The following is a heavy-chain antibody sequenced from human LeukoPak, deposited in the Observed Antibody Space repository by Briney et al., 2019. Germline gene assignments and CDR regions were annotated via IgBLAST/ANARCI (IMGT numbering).Heavy chain of an antibody. CDR1: GFTFDDYA. Sequence: GGSLRLSCAASGFTFDDYAMHWVRQAPGKGLEWVSGISWNSGSIGYADSVKGRFTISRDNAKNSPYLQMNSLRAEDTALYYCAKDAFGDSSGYCLLWGQGTLVTVSS. D-gene: IGHD3-22*01. CDR2: ISWNSGSI. V-gene: IGHV3-9*01. CDR3: AKDAFGDSSGYCLL. J-gene: IGHJ4*02.